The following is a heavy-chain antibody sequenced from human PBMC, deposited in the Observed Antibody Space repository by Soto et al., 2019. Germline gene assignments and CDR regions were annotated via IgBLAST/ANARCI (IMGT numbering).Heavy chain of an antibody. CDR1: GFTFSSYG. D-gene: IGHD3-22*01. CDR2: IWYDGTNK. J-gene: IGHJ3*02. CDR3: ARGDYYDSSGPFSDAFDI. Sequence: PGGSLRLSCAASGFTFSSYGMHWVRQAPGKGLEWVAVIWYDGTNKYYADSVKGRFTISRDNSKNTLYLQMNSLRAEDTAVYYCARGDYYDSSGPFSDAFDIWGQGTMVNVSS. V-gene: IGHV3-30*19.